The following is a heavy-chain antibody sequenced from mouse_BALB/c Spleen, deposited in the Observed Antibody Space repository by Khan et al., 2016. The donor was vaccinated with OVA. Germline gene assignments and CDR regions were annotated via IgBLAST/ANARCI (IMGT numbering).Heavy chain of an antibody. D-gene: IGHD1-1*01. CDR3: TRCDYGRAWFAY. CDR2: IDPETGGT. V-gene: IGHV1-15*01. Sequence: QVQLQQSGAELVRPGASVTLSCKASGYIFTDYEIHWVKQTPVHGLEWIGAIDPETGGTAYNQKIKGKATLTADKSSSTAYMEFRSLTSEDSAVYYGTRCDYGRAWFAYWGQGTLVTVSA. J-gene: IGHJ3*01. CDR1: GYIFTDYE.